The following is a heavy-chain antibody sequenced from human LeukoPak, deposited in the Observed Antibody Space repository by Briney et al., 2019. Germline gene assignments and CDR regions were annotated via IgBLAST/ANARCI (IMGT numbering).Heavy chain of an antibody. J-gene: IGHJ4*02. CDR2: INWNGGST. Sequence: GGSLRLSCAASGFTFSNYAMSWVRQAPGKGLEWVSGINWNGGSTGYADSVKGRFTISRDNAKNSLYLQMNSLRAEDTALYYCARAHYYSFFDYWGQGTLVTVSS. V-gene: IGHV3-20*04. CDR1: GFTFSNYA. D-gene: IGHD3-22*01. CDR3: ARAHYYSFFDY.